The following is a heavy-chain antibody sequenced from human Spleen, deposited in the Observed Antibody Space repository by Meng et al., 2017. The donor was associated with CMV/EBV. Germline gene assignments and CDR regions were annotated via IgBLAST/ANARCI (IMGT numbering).Heavy chain of an antibody. CDR2: IYYSGIT. CDR1: GGSISSYY. CDR3: ARVGVKASPSWYGMDV. D-gene: IGHD3-3*01. J-gene: IGHJ6*02. Sequence: SETLSLTCTVSGGSISSYYWSWIRQPPGKGLEWIGYIYYSGITNYNPSLKSRVTISVDTSKNQFSLKLSSVAAAYTAVYYCARVGVKASPSWYGMDVWGQGTTVTVSS. V-gene: IGHV4-59*01.